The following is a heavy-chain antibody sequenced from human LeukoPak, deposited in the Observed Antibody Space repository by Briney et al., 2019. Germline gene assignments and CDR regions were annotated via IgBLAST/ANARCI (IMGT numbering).Heavy chain of an antibody. V-gene: IGHV3-48*04. D-gene: IGHD6-19*01. CDR3: ARDDAGYSSGWYWVY. Sequence: PGRSLRLSCAASGFTFSSFGMHWVRQAPGKGLEWVSYISSSGSIIYYADSVKGRFTISRDNAKNSLYLQMNSLRAEDTAVYYCARDDAGYSSGWYWVYWGQGTLVTVSS. J-gene: IGHJ4*02. CDR2: ISSSGSII. CDR1: GFTFSSFG.